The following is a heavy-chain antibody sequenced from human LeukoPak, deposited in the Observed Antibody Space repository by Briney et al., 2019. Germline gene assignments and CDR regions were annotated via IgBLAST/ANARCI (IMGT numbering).Heavy chain of an antibody. CDR3: ARVGSVGATDYFDY. CDR2: IIPIFGTA. D-gene: IGHD1-26*01. J-gene: IGHJ4*02. CDR1: GGTFSSYA. Sequence: SMKVSCKASGGTFSSYAISWVRQAPGQGLEWMGRIIPIFGTANYAQKFQGRVTITTDESTSTAYMELSSLRSEDTAVYYCARVGSVGATDYFDYWGQGTLVTVSS. V-gene: IGHV1-69*05.